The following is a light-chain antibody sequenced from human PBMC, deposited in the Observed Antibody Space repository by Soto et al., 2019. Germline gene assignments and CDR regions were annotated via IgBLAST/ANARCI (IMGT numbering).Light chain of an antibody. CDR2: EVS. Sequence: QSALTQPPSASGSPGQSVTISCTGTSSDVGGYHYVSWYQHHPGRAPKLLIYEVSKRPSGVPDRFSGSKSGNTASLTVSGLQTEDEADYYCSSYAGSNNLGVFGTGTKLTVL. CDR1: SSDVGGYHY. J-gene: IGLJ1*01. CDR3: SSYAGSNNLGV. V-gene: IGLV2-8*01.